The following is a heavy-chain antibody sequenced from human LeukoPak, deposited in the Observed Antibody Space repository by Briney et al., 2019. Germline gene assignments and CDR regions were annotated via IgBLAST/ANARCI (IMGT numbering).Heavy chain of an antibody. CDR1: GGSINTFY. CDR3: ARIDSRTDAFDI. CDR2: IYYSGST. J-gene: IGHJ3*02. D-gene: IGHD4-11*01. Sequence: PSETLSLTCTVSGGSINTFYWSWIRQPPGKGLEWIGYIYYSGSTNYNPSLKSRVTISADTSKKQFSLKLSSVTAADTAVYYCARIDSRTDAFDIWGQGTMVTVSS. V-gene: IGHV4-59*01.